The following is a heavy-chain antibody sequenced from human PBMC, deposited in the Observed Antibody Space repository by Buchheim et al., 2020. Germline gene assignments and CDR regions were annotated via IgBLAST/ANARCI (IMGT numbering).Heavy chain of an antibody. CDR2: IKQDGSEK. CDR3: ARVTHYYDSSGYYYYYGMDV. CDR1: GFTFSSYW. V-gene: IGHV3-7*01. Sequence: EVQLVESGGGLVQPGGSLRLSCAASGFTFSSYWMSWVRQAPGKGLEWVANIKQDGSEKYYVDSVKGRFTISRDNAKNSLYLQMNGLRAEDTAVYYCARVTHYYDSSGYYYYYGMDVWGQGTT. J-gene: IGHJ6*02. D-gene: IGHD3-22*01.